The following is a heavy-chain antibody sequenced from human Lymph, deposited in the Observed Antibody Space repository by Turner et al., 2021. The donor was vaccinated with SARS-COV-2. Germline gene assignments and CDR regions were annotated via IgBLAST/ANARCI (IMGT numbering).Heavy chain of an antibody. CDR2: ISSSSSYI. D-gene: IGHD4-17*01. V-gene: IGHV3-21*01. J-gene: IGHJ4*02. Sequence: EVQLVEAGGGVVKPGGSLILCCAASGFTFSTYSMNWVRQAPGKGLEWISSISSSSSYIYYADSVKGRFTISRDDAKNSLYLQMNSLRAEDTAVYYCARDIPTTADYFDYWGQGTLVTVSS. CDR1: GFTFSTYS. CDR3: ARDIPTTADYFDY.